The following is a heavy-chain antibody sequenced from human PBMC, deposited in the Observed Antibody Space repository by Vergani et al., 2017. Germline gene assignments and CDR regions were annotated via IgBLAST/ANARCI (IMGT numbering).Heavy chain of an antibody. CDR1: GFSIDNGYY. J-gene: IGHJ4*02. CDR2: IYRTGRP. D-gene: IGHD3-9*01. Sequence: QVQLQESGPGLVKPSETLSLTCAVSGFSIDNGYYWDWIRQPPGKGLEWIGSIYRTGRPRFNPSLKSRVTISVDTSNNNFSLRLTSLTAADTAVYYCARRSGIVYDIFSGTQYFFDFWGQGTLVTVSS. CDR3: ARRSGIVYDIFSGTQYFFDF. V-gene: IGHV4-38-2*01.